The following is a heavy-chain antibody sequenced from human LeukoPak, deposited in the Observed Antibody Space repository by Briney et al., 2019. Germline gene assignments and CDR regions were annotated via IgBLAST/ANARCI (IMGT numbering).Heavy chain of an antibody. Sequence: PGGSLRLSCAASGFTFSSYSMNWVRQAPGKGLEWVSSISSSSSYIYYADSVKGRFTISRDNAKNSLYLQMNSLRAEDTAVYYCAKDGRRYCSGGSCYYFDYWGQGTLVTVSS. D-gene: IGHD2-15*01. CDR2: ISSSSSYI. V-gene: IGHV3-21*01. CDR3: AKDGRRYCSGGSCYYFDY. CDR1: GFTFSSYS. J-gene: IGHJ4*02.